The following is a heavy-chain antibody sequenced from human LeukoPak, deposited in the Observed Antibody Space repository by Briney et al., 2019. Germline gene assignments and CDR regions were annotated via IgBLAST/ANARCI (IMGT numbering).Heavy chain of an antibody. CDR2: INHSGST. CDR1: GGSFSGYY. J-gene: IGHJ3*02. Sequence: PSETLSLTCAVYGGSFSGYYWSWIRQPPGKGLEWIGEINHSGSTNYNPSLKSRVTISVDTSKNQFSLKLSSVTAADTAVYYCASYYDSSGYYYLGAFDIWGQGTMVTVSS. V-gene: IGHV4-34*01. D-gene: IGHD3-22*01. CDR3: ASYYDSSGYYYLGAFDI.